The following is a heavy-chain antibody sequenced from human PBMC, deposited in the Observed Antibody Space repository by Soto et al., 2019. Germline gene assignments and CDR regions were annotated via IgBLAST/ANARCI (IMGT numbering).Heavy chain of an antibody. D-gene: IGHD6-13*01. J-gene: IGHJ4*02. CDR2: ISYDGSNK. CDR1: GFTFSSYA. CDR3: AREIAAAGVGFDF. V-gene: IGHV3-30-3*01. Sequence: PGGSLRLSCAASGFTFSSYAMHWVRQAPGKGLEWVAVISYDGSNKYYADSVKGRFTISRDNSKNTLYLQMNSLRAEDTAVYYCAREIAAAGVGFDFWGQGTLVTAPQ.